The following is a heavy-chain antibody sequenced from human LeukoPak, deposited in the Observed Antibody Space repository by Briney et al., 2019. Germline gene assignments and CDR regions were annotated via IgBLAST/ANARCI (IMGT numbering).Heavy chain of an antibody. J-gene: IGHJ4*02. V-gene: IGHV4-59*08. CDR2: IYYSGST. Sequence: PSETLSLTCTVSGGSISSDYWSWIRQPPGKGLEWIGYIYYSGSTNYNPSLKSRVTISVDTSKNQFSLKLSSVTAADTAVYYCARVVKGHSSSWYYFDYWGQGTLVTVSS. CDR1: GGSISSDY. CDR3: ARVVKGHSSSWYYFDY. D-gene: IGHD6-13*01.